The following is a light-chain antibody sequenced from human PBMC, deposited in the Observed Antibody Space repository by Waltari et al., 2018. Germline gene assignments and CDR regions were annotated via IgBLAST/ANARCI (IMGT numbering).Light chain of an antibody. Sequence: QSALPQPASVSGSPGQSITISSTGTSSAVGGYIFASWYQVHPGKVPKLIIYEVNRRPSGVSNRFSGSKSGNTASLTISGLQAEDEADFYCSSYASSGTLVFGSGTKVTVL. CDR3: SSYASSGTLV. CDR1: SSAVGGYIF. CDR2: EVN. V-gene: IGLV2-14*01. J-gene: IGLJ1*01.